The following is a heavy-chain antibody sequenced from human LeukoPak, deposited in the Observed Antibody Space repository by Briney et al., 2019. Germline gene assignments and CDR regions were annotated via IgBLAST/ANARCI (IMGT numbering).Heavy chain of an antibody. Sequence: SETLSLTCTVSGGSISSYYWSWIRQPAGKGLEWIGRIYTSGSTNYNPSLKSRVTMSVDTSKNQFSLKLSSVTAADTAVYYCARDPPYCSGGTCYITHLDYWGQGTLVTVSS. V-gene: IGHV4-4*07. CDR2: IYTSGST. D-gene: IGHD2-15*01. CDR1: GGSISSYY. CDR3: ARDPPYCSGGTCYITHLDY. J-gene: IGHJ4*02.